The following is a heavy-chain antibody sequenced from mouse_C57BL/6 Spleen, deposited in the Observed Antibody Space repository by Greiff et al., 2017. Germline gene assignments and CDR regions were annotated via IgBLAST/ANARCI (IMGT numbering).Heavy chain of an antibody. CDR2: IDPETGGT. V-gene: IGHV1-15*01. D-gene: IGHD2-4*01. CDR3: TRAGWGGEYDYDY. J-gene: IGHJ2*01. Sequence: VKVVESGAELVRPGASVTLSCKASGYTFTDYEMHWVKQTPVHGLEWIGAIDPETGGTAYNQKFKGKAILTAAQSSSTAYMELRSLTSEDSAVYYGTRAGWGGEYDYDYWGQGTTLTVSS. CDR1: GYTFTDYE.